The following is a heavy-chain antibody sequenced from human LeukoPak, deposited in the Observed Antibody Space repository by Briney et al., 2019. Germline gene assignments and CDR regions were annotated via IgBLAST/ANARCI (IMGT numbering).Heavy chain of an antibody. CDR2: IIPIFGTA. CDR1: GGTFGSYA. D-gene: IGHD6-13*01. V-gene: IGHV1-69*06. Sequence: SVKVSCKASGGTFGSYAISWVRQAPGQGLEWMGGIIPIFGTANYAQKFQGRVTITADKSTSTAYMELSSLRSEDTAVYYCARAAAGTGYYFDYWGQGTLVTVSS. J-gene: IGHJ4*02. CDR3: ARAAAGTGYYFDY.